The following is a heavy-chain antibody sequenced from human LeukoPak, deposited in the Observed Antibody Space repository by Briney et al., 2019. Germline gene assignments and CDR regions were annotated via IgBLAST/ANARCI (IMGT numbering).Heavy chain of an antibody. CDR1: GFTFYTYG. Sequence: GGSLRLSCAASGFTFYTYGMHWVRQAPGKGLEYVSGIGPDGGTTYYANSVKGRFTISRDNSKYMLYLQMGSLTADDMAVYYCARGAQLTDYWGQGTLVTVSS. CDR3: ARGAQLTDY. V-gene: IGHV3-64*01. D-gene: IGHD6-13*01. J-gene: IGHJ4*02. CDR2: IGPDGGTT.